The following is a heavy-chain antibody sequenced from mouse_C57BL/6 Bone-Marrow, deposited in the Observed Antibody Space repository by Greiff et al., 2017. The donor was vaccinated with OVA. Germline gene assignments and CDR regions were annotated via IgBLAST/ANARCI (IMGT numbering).Heavy chain of an antibody. V-gene: IGHV1-82*01. CDR2: IYPRSGNT. Sequence: VQLQQSGPELVKPGASVKISCKASGYAFSSSWMNWVKQRPGKGLEWIGEIYPRSGNTYYNEKFKGKATLTADKSSSTAYMELRSLTSEDSAVYFCARWTTARVNYWGQGTTLTVSS. CDR1: GYAFSSSW. CDR3: ARWTTARVNY. J-gene: IGHJ2*01. D-gene: IGHD1-2*01.